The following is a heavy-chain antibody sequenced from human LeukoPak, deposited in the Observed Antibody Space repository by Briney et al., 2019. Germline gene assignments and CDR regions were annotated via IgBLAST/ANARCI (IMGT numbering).Heavy chain of an antibody. D-gene: IGHD5-18*01. Sequence: GGSLRLSCTASGFTFSDYEMDWVRQAPGKGLEWVANIKQDGSEKYYVDSVKGRFTISRDNAKNSLYLQMNSLRAEDTAVYYCGRDDYTATSNWGQGTLVTVSS. CDR2: IKQDGSEK. CDR1: GFTFSDYE. V-gene: IGHV3-7*05. CDR3: GRDDYTATSN. J-gene: IGHJ4*02.